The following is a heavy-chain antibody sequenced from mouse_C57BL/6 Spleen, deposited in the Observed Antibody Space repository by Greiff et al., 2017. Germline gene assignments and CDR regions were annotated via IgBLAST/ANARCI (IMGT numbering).Heavy chain of an antibody. Sequence: VQLKQSVAELVRPGASVKLSCTASGFNIKNTYMHWVKQRPEQGLEWIGRIVPADGNTKSAPKFQGKATITADTSSNTAYLQLSSLTSDDTAIYYCALPQLRPDYFDYWGQGTTLTVSS. CDR3: ALPQLRPDYFDY. CDR1: GFNIKNTY. CDR2: IVPADGNT. J-gene: IGHJ2*01. D-gene: IGHD3-2*02. V-gene: IGHV14-3*01.